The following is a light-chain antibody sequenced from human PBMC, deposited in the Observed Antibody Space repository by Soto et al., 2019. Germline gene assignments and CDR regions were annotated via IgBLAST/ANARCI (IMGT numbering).Light chain of an antibody. Sequence: EIVLTQSPATLSLSPGERATLSCRASQSVSSYFAWYQQKPGQAPRLLIYDASSRATGIPARFSGSGSGTDVSLTISSLEPEDFAVYYCLQRSNWPQTFGQGTRLEIK. CDR3: LQRSNWPQT. J-gene: IGKJ5*01. V-gene: IGKV3-11*01. CDR2: DAS. CDR1: QSVSSY.